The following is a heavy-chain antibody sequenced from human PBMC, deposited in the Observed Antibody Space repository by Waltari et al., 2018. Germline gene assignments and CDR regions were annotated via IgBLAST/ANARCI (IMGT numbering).Heavy chain of an antibody. CDR1: GYSFISYW. CDR2: IWPGDSDT. V-gene: IGHV5-51*03. CDR3: ARPRRGRDAFDV. D-gene: IGHD3-10*01. J-gene: IGHJ3*01. Sequence: EVQLVQSGPEVKKSGESLRISCQVSGYSFISYWIAWVRQMPGKGLEYMGIIWPGDSDTRYIQSVQGQVIISVDKSIGTAYLQLNTLKAADTAMYYCARPRRGRDAFDVWGPGTMVTV.